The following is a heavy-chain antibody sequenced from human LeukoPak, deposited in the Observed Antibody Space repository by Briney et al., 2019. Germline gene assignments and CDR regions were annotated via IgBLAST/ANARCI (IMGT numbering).Heavy chain of an antibody. J-gene: IGHJ4*02. V-gene: IGHV3-20*04. D-gene: IGHD3-9*01. CDR3: ARENYDILTGYSPHLGY. CDR1: GFTFDDYG. CDR2: INWNGGST. Sequence: GGSLRLSCAASGFTFDDYGMSWVRQAPGKGLEWVSGINWNGGSTGYADSVKGRFTISRDNAKNSLYLQMNSLRAEDTAVYYCARENYDILTGYSPHLGYWGQGTLVTVSS.